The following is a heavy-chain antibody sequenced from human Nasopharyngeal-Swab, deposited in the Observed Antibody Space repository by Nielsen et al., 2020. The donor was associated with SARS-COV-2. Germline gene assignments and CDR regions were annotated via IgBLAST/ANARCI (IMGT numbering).Heavy chain of an antibody. Sequence: SETLSLTCTVSGGSISGHYWSWIRQPPGKGLEWIGYISYSGSTNYNPSLKSRVTISVDTSKNQFSLKLSSVTAADTAVYYCARYMDVWGQGTTVTVSS. J-gene: IGHJ6*02. CDR1: GGSISGHY. CDR2: ISYSGST. CDR3: ARYMDV. V-gene: IGHV4-59*11.